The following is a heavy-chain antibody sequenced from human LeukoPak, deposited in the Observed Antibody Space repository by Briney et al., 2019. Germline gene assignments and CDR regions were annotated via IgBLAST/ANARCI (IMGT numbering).Heavy chain of an antibody. CDR3: ARDFSWGVVS. CDR2: INANSGDT. CDR1: AYSFTFYF. J-gene: IGHJ4*02. D-gene: IGHD3-10*01. V-gene: IGHV1-2*02. Sequence: ASVKVSCTTSAYSFTFYFFHWIRQAPGQGLEWMEWINANSGDTNYAQQFQGRLTMTRDRSTSTVYMELSRLRTDDTAVYYCARDFSWGVVSWGRGTLVSVSS.